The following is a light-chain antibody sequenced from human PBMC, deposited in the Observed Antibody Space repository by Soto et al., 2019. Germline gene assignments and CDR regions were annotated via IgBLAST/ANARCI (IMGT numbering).Light chain of an antibody. CDR1: SGHSTYS. CDR2: LNSDGSQ. CDR3: QTWGADIVV. J-gene: IGLJ2*01. Sequence: QAVVTQSPSASASLGASVKLTCTLSSGHSTYSIAWHQQQPEKGLRYLLKLNSDGSQNKGDGIPDRFAGSVSGAERHLTISGLQSEDEADYYCQTWGADIVVFGGGTKLTVL. V-gene: IGLV4-69*02.